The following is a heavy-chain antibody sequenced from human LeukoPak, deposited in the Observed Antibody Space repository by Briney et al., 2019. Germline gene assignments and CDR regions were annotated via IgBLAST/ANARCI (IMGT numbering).Heavy chain of an antibody. D-gene: IGHD3-10*01. CDR3: AKAGANWFDP. V-gene: IGHV3-23*01. CDR2: ISRSDDNT. Sequence: GSLGLSCAASGFTFSGYAMSWVRQAPGKGLQWVSTISRSDDNTYSAASGKGRFTISRDNSKNTLYVQMNSLRAEDTAIYYCAKAGANWFDPWGQGALVTVSS. CDR1: GFTFSGYA. J-gene: IGHJ5*02.